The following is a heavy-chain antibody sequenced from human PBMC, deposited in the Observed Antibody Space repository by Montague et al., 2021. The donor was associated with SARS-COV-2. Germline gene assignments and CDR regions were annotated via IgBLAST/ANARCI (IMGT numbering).Heavy chain of an antibody. CDR3: ARAVSVRSAVNWFDP. Sequence: SETLSLTCTVSGGSMSEHYWAWIRQPPGKGLEWLAYIYYSGGINSNASLKSRVSMSVDTSKNQFSLKLTSVTAADTAVYYCARAVSVRSAVNWFDPWGQGTLVTVSS. CDR1: GGSMSEHY. V-gene: IGHV4-59*11. CDR2: IYYSGGI. J-gene: IGHJ5*02. D-gene: IGHD3-10*01.